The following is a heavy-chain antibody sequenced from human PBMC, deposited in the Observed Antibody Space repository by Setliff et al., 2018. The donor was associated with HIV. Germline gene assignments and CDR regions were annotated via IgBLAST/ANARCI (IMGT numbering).Heavy chain of an antibody. CDR3: AGDGWWRQYDYGIDY. J-gene: IGHJ4*02. D-gene: IGHD4-17*01. CDR2: ISAYNGNT. Sequence: ASVKVSCKASGYTFTSYGISWVRQAPGQGLEWMGWISAYNGNTNYAQKLQGRVTMTTDTSTSTAYMELRSLRSDDTAVYYCAGDGWWRQYDYGIDYWGQGTLVTVSS. CDR1: GYTFTSYG. V-gene: IGHV1-18*01.